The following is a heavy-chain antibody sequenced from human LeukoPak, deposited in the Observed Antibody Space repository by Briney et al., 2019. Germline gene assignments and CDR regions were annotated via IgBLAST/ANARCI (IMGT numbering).Heavy chain of an antibody. D-gene: IGHD6-19*01. CDR1: GGTFSSYA. CDR3: ARDLGIAVVGEAFDI. V-gene: IGHV1-69*05. CDR2: IIPIFGTA. J-gene: IGHJ3*02. Sequence: KVSCKASGGTFSSYAISWVRQAPGQGLEWMGRIIPIFGTANYAQKFQGRVTITTDESTSTAYMELSSLRSEDTAVYHCARDLGIAVVGEAFDIWGQGTMVTVSS.